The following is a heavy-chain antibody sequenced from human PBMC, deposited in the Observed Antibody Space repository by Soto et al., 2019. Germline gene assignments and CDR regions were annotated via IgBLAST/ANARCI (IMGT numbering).Heavy chain of an antibody. CDR1: GYTFTTYD. CDR3: ARASMWFAGYGMHV. Sequence: QVQLVQSGAEVKKPGASVKVSCKASGYTFTTYDINWVRQATGQGLEWMGWMNPNSGHTIYAQKFQGRVTVTRDTSTNTAYMELSSLRSEDTSVYYCARASMWFAGYGMHVWGQGTTVTVSS. J-gene: IGHJ6*02. D-gene: IGHD3-10*01. CDR2: MNPNSGHT. V-gene: IGHV1-8*01.